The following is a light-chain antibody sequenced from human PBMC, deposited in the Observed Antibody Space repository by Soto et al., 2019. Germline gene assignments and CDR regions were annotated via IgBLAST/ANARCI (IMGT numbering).Light chain of an antibody. V-gene: IGKV3-15*01. CDR3: QQYNSGPRT. Sequence: EIVMTQSPATLSVSPGERATLSCRASQSVSSNLAWYQQKPGQAPRLLIYGASTRATGIPARFSGSGSGTEFTLTISSLQSEDVATYYCQQYNSGPRTFGQGTKVDI. CDR1: QSVSSN. CDR2: GAS. J-gene: IGKJ1*01.